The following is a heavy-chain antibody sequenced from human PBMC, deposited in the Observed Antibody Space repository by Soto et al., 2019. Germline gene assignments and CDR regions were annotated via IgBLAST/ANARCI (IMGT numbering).Heavy chain of an antibody. V-gene: IGHV3-7*01. CDR3: ARTSSAIGHYYYYMDV. CDR1: GFTFSSYW. Sequence: GGSLRLSCAASGFTFSSYWMSWVRQAPGKGLEWVANIKQDGSEKYYENSVKGRFTISRDNAKNSLYLQMNSLRAEDTAVYYCARTSSAIGHYYYYMDVWGKGTTVTVSS. CDR2: IKQDGSEK. J-gene: IGHJ6*03. D-gene: IGHD2-2*01.